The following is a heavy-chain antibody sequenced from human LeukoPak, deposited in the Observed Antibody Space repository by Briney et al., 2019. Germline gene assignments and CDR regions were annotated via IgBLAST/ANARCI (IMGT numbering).Heavy chain of an antibody. CDR2: IRYDGSYK. CDR1: GFTLNTYG. CDR3: ARDPASITMVRGLMDV. J-gene: IGHJ6*04. V-gene: IGHV3-30*02. D-gene: IGHD3-10*01. Sequence: PGGSLRLSCAASGFTLNTYGMHWVRQAPGKGLEWVAFIRYDGSYKYYADSVKGRFTISRDNSKNTLYLQMNSLRAEDTAVYYCARDPASITMVRGLMDVWGKGTTVTISS.